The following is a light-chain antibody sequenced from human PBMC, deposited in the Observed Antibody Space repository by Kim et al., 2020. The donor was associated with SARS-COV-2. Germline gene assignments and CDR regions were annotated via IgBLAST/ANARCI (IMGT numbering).Light chain of an antibody. CDR2: EDN. V-gene: IGLV6-57*01. J-gene: IGLJ3*02. Sequence: NFMLTQPHSVSESPGKTVTISCTRSSGSIASNYVQWYQQRPGSSPTTVIYEDNQRPSGVPDRFSGSIDSSSNSASLTISGLKTEDEADYYCQSYDSSNLWVFGGGTQLTGL. CDR3: QSYDSSNLWV. CDR1: SGSIASNY.